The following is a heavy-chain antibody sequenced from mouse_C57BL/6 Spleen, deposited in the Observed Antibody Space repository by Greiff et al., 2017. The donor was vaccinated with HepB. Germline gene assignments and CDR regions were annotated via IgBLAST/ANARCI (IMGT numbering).Heavy chain of an antibody. CDR2: INPGSGGT. Sequence: QVHVKQSGAELVRPGTSVKVSCKASGYAFTNYLIEWVKQRPGQGLEWIGVINPGSGGTNYNEKFKGKATLTADKSSSTAYMQLSSLTSEDSAVYFCARENLTTVVPDYWGQGTTLTVSS. V-gene: IGHV1-54*01. CDR1: GYAFTNYL. CDR3: ARENLTTVVPDY. D-gene: IGHD1-1*01. J-gene: IGHJ2*01.